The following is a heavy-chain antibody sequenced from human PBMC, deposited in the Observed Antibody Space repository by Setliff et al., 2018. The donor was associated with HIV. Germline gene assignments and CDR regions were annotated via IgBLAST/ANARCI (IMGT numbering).Heavy chain of an antibody. V-gene: IGHV4-31*03. CDR1: GGSITSSGYN. CDR2: IYSSGRT. CDR3: ARDEVRYYSGSESVRAGMDV. J-gene: IGHJ6*02. Sequence: TLSLTCIVSGGSITSSGYNWNWIRQHPGKGLEWIGYIYSSGRTSYNPSFQSRVSISIDTSKNQLPLKLDSVIAADTAVYYCARDEVRYYSGSESVRAGMDVWGQGTAVTVSS. D-gene: IGHD3-10*01.